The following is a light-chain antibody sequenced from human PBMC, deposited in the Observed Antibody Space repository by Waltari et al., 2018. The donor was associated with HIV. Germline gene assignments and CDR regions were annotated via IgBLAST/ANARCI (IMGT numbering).Light chain of an antibody. CDR2: KNF. CDR3: VGWDSSLSAYV. J-gene: IGLJ1*01. CDR1: SSNIENDN. Sequence: QSFLTQPPSASGTPGQPVTISCSGSSSNIENDNVYWYQQLPGMTPKLLIYKNFRRPSGGPDRFAASKSGTSASLTISGLRSADEADYYCVGWDSSLSAYVFGAGTKVAVL. V-gene: IGLV1-47*01.